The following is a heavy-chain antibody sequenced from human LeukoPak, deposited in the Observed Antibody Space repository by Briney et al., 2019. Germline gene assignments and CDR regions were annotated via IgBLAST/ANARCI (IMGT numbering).Heavy chain of an antibody. Sequence: ASVKVSCKASGYTFTSYGISWVRQAPGQGLEWMGWISAYNGNTNYAQKLQGRVTMTTDTSTSTAYMELRSLRSDDTAEYYCARGGWLVGATGSSYYYYGMDVWGQGTTVTVSS. J-gene: IGHJ6*02. CDR1: GYTFTSYG. D-gene: IGHD1-26*01. CDR2: ISAYNGNT. V-gene: IGHV1-18*01. CDR3: ARGGWLVGATGSSYYYYGMDV.